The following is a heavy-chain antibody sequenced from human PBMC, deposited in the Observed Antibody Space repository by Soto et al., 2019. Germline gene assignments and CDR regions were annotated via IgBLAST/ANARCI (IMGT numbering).Heavy chain of an antibody. CDR1: GFTFSSHS. CDR2: ISSTTNYI. V-gene: IGHV3-21*06. Sequence: GGSLRLSCAASGFTFSSHSINWVRQAPGKGLEWVSSISSTTNYIYYGDSMKGRFTISRDNAKNSLYLEMNSLRAEDTAVYYCARESEDLTSNFDYWGQGTLVTVSS. J-gene: IGHJ4*02. CDR3: ARESEDLTSNFDY.